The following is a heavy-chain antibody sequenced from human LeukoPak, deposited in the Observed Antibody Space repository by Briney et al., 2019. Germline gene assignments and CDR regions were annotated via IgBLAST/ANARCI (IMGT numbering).Heavy chain of an antibody. CDR3: ARASTMVRGAGRFDP. CDR1: GGSFSGYY. V-gene: IGHV4-34*01. CDR2: INHSGST. J-gene: IGHJ5*02. Sequence: SETLSLTCAVYGGSFSGYYWSWIRQPPGKGLEWIGEINHSGSTNYNPSLKSRVTISVDTSKNQFSLKLSSVTAADTAVYYCARASTMVRGAGRFDPWGQGTLVTVS. D-gene: IGHD3-10*01.